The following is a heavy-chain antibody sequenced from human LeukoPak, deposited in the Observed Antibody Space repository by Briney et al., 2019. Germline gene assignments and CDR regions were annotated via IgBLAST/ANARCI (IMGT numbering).Heavy chain of an antibody. D-gene: IGHD2-15*01. CDR2: IKLDGSEK. J-gene: IGHJ4*02. Sequence: GGSLRLSCAASGFTFSSYWMSWVRQAPGKGLEWVANIKLDGSEKYYVDSVKGRFTISRDSYKNTLYLQMNSLRAEDTAVYYCAKAAGYCSGGSCYRYFDYWGQGTLVTVSS. CDR1: GFTFSSYW. V-gene: IGHV3-7*03. CDR3: AKAAGYCSGGSCYRYFDY.